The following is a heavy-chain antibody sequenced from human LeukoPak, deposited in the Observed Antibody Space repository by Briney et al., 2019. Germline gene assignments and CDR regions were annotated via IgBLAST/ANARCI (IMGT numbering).Heavy chain of an antibody. V-gene: IGHV3-23*01. CDR1: GFSFSSYS. J-gene: IGHJ4*02. Sequence: GGSLRLSCTASGFSFSSYSMSWVRQPPGKGLEWISAINDDVTYYRDSVKGRFTVSRDNSRNTLYLQLNSLRSEDTAVYYCARGVATGEDTYYYDSPFLGHYYFDYWGQGTLVTVSS. CDR3: ARGVATGEDTYYYDSPFLGHYYFDY. D-gene: IGHD3-22*01. CDR2: INDDVT.